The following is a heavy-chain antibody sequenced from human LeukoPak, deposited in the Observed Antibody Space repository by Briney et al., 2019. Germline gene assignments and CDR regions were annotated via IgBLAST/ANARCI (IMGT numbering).Heavy chain of an antibody. CDR3: AREGGGGGNRPGMYYFDY. V-gene: IGHV1-2*02. D-gene: IGHD1/OR15-1a*01. CDR1: GYTFTGYY. J-gene: IGHJ4*02. CDR2: INPNSGGT. Sequence: ASVKVSCKASGYTFTGYYMHWVRQAPGQGLEWMGWINPNSGGTNYAQKFQGRVTMTRDTSISTAYMELSRLRSDDTAVYYCAREGGGGGNRPGMYYFDYGGQGPLVTFP.